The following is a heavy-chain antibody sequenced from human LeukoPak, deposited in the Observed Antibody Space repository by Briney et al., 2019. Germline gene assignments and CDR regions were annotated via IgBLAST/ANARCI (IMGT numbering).Heavy chain of an antibody. CDR1: GFTFNNAW. V-gene: IGHV3-15*01. D-gene: IGHD3-10*01. Sequence: TTGGSLRLSCAASGFTFNNAWMSWVRQTPGKGPEWVGRIKSKTDGGTTDYAAPVKGRFTISRDDSKNTLYLQMNSLKTEDTAVYYCTTDLPSHHYGSGSYSALWGQGTLVTVSS. CDR3: TTDLPSHHYGSGSYSAL. CDR2: IKSKTDGGTT. J-gene: IGHJ4*02.